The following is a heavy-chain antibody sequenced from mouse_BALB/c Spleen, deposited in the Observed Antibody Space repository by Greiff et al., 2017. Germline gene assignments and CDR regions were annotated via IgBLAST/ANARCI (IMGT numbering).Heavy chain of an antibody. CDR2: ISNGGGST. V-gene: IGHV5-12-2*01. CDR1: GFTFSSYT. Sequence: EVHLVESGGGLVQPGGSLKLSCAASGFTFSSYTMSWVRQTPEKRLEWVAYISNGGGSTYYPDTVKGRFTISRDNAKNTLYLQMSSLKSEDTAMYYCARQGLRLRAMDYWGQGTSVTVSS. D-gene: IGHD1-2*01. J-gene: IGHJ4*01. CDR3: ARQGLRLRAMDY.